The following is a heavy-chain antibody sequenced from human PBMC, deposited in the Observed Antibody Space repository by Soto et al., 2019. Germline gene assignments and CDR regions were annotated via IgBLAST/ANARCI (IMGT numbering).Heavy chain of an antibody. Sequence: GESLKISCKGSGYSFTSYWISWVRQMPGKGLEWMGRIDPSDSYTNYSPSFQGHVTISADKSISTAYLQWSSLKASDTAMYYCARLGYGSGSFSYYYNGMDVWGQGTTVTVSS. CDR3: ARLGYGSGSFSYYYNGMDV. CDR1: GYSFTSYW. V-gene: IGHV5-10-1*01. D-gene: IGHD3-10*01. J-gene: IGHJ6*02. CDR2: IDPSDSYT.